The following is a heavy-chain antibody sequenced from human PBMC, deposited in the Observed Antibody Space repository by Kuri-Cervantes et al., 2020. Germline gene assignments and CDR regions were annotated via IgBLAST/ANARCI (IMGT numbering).Heavy chain of an antibody. CDR1: GYSFTSYW. CDR3: ARRNYYETSGSDEAFDY. D-gene: IGHD3-22*01. V-gene: IGHV5-51*01. J-gene: IGHJ4*02. CDR2: IYPGDSDT. Sequence: KVSCKGSGYSFTSYWIGWVRQMPGKGLEWMGIIYPGDSDTRYSPSFQGQVTISAGKSINTAHLQWSSLKASDTAIYYCARRNYYETSGSDEAFDYWGQGTLVTVSS.